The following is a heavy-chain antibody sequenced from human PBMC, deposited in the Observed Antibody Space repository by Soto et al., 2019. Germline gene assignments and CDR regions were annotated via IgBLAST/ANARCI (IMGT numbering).Heavy chain of an antibody. J-gene: IGHJ4*02. CDR3: ARGGYYDYVWGSYRPRPFDY. D-gene: IGHD3-16*02. CDR2: INPNSGGT. V-gene: IGHV1-2*02. Sequence: QVQLVQSGAEVKKPGASVKVSCKASGYTFTGYYMHWVRQAPGQGLEWMGWINPNSGGTNYAQKFQGRVTMTRDTSIRTAYMELSRLGSDDTAVYYCARGGYYDYVWGSYRPRPFDYWGQGTLVTVSS. CDR1: GYTFTGYY.